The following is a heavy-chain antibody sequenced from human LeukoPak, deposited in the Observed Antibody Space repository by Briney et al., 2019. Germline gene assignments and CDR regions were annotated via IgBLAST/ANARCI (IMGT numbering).Heavy chain of an antibody. V-gene: IGHV4-4*07. D-gene: IGHD5-12*01. J-gene: IGHJ6*03. Sequence: PSETLSLTCTVSGGSITSYYWSWIRQPAGKGLEWIGRIYTTGSTTYNPSLKSRVTISVDTSKNQFSLKLSSVTAADMAVYYCARVVYSGYDFRGAMDVWGKGTTVTVSS. CDR3: ARVVYSGYDFRGAMDV. CDR1: GGSITSYY. CDR2: IYTTGST.